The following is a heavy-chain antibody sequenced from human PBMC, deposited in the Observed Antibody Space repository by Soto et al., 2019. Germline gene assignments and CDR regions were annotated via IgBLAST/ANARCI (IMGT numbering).Heavy chain of an antibody. Sequence: EVQLVESGGGLVKPGGSLRLSCAASGFTFSSYSMNWVRQAPGKGLEWVSSISSSSSYIYYADSVKGRFTISRDNAKNSLYLQMNSLRAEDTAVYYCARDYSSGWPRRNYYFDYWGQGTLVTVSS. D-gene: IGHD6-19*01. CDR2: ISSSSSYI. J-gene: IGHJ4*02. CDR3: ARDYSSGWPRRNYYFDY. V-gene: IGHV3-21*01. CDR1: GFTFSSYS.